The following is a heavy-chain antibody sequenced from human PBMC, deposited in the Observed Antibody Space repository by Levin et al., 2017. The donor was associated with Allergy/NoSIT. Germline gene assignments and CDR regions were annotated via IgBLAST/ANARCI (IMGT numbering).Heavy chain of an antibody. CDR1: GFTFSSYA. CDR2: ISGSGGST. CDR3: AKGAKAYYDSSGYYYDNRDYFDY. J-gene: IGHJ4*02. V-gene: IGHV3-23*01. D-gene: IGHD3-22*01. Sequence: QPGGSLRLSCAASGFTFSSYAMSWVRQAPGKGLEWVSAISGSGGSTYYADSVKGRFTISRDNSKNTLYLQMNSLRAEDTAVYYCAKGAKAYYDSSGYYYDNRDYFDYWGQGTLVTVSS.